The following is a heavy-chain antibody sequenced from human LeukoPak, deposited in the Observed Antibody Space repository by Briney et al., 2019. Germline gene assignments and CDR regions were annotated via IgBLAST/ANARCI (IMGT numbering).Heavy chain of an antibody. D-gene: IGHD3-16*01. Sequence: GGSLSLSCAASGFTLSSNYMNWVRQAAGKGLAWVSIMYSGGSTYYADSVKGRFTISRDNSKNTLYLQMNSLRAEDTAVYYCARTDYSHFDYWGQGTLVTVSS. J-gene: IGHJ4*02. CDR1: GFTLSSNY. CDR3: ARTDYSHFDY. V-gene: IGHV3-66*02. CDR2: MYSGGST.